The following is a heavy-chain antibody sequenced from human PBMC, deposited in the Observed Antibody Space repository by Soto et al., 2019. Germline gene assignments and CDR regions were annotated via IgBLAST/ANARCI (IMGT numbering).Heavy chain of an antibody. J-gene: IGHJ6*02. CDR3: ALRSRDIVGVPAARLDYYGMDV. D-gene: IGHD2-2*01. CDR1: GYTITSYG. Sequence: ASVKVFSKASGYTITSYGISWVRQAPGQGLEWMGWISAYNGNTNYAQKLQGRVTMTTDTSTSTAYMELRSLRSDDTAVYYCALRSRDIVGVPAARLDYYGMDVWGQGTTVTVSS. V-gene: IGHV1-18*01. CDR2: ISAYNGNT.